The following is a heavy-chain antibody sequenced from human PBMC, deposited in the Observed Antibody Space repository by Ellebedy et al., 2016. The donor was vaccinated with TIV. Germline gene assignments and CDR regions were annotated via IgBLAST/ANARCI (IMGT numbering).Heavy chain of an antibody. V-gene: IGHV3-23*01. D-gene: IGHD2-21*02. CDR2: IVGSGA. CDR3: AKDRTSGDGYWVFDS. J-gene: IGHJ4*02. Sequence: PGGSLRLSCVASGFTFSPYAMAWVRQAPGKGLEWVSGIVGSGAEKYADSVKGRFTISRDNSKRTVDLQMRSVRAEDTAVYFCAKDRTSGDGYWVFDSWGQGTMVSVPS. CDR1: GFTFSPYA.